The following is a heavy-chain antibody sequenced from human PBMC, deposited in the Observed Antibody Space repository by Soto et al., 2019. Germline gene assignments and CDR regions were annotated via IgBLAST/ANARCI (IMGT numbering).Heavy chain of an antibody. J-gene: IGHJ4*02. CDR3: ASRRKEGYVWFDGGDY. D-gene: IGHD3-16*01. Sequence: QVQLVQSGAEVKKPGSSVKVSCKASGGTFSSYAISWVRQAPGQGLEWMGGIIAIFGTANYAQKFQGRVTITADESTSTAYMEPSSLRSEDTAVYYCASRRKEGYVWFDGGDYWGQGPLVTVSS. CDR1: GGTFSSYA. V-gene: IGHV1-69*01. CDR2: IIAIFGTA.